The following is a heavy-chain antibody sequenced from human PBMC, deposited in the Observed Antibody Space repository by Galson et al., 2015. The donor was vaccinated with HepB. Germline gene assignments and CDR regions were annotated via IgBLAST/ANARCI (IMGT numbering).Heavy chain of an antibody. CDR1: GGSIGSGGYS. D-gene: IGHD2-2*01. J-gene: IGHJ3*02. Sequence: LSLTCAVSGGSIGSGGYSWSWLRQPPGKALGWIGYIYHSGSTYYNPSLKSRVTISLDRSKNHFSLKLSSVTAADTAVYYCARLCNSTKCYLYAFDIWGQGTMVTVSS. CDR3: ARLCNSTKCYLYAFDI. CDR2: IYHSGST. V-gene: IGHV4-30-2*02.